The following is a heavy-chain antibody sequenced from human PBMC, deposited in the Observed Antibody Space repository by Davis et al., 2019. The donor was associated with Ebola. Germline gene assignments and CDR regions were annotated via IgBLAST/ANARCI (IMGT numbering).Heavy chain of an antibody. CDR3: ASGDGRGNSYDMDV. Sequence: GGSLRLSCAASGFTFDDYAMHWVRQAPGKGLEWVSGISWNSGSIGYADSVKGRFTISRDNAKNSLYLQMNSLRAEDTALYYCASGDGRGNSYDMDVWGQGTTVTVSS. V-gene: IGHV3-9*01. CDR1: GFTFDDYA. J-gene: IGHJ6*02. D-gene: IGHD4-23*01. CDR2: ISWNSGSI.